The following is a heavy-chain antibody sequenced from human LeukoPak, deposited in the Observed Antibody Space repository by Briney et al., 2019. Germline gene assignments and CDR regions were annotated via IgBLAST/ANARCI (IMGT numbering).Heavy chain of an antibody. CDR3: AKGLDEGYCSGGSCSRNVFDY. CDR2: ISYDGSNK. J-gene: IGHJ4*02. D-gene: IGHD2-15*01. CDR1: GSTFSSYG. Sequence: GGSLRLSCAASGSTFSSYGMHWVRQAPGKGLDWVAVISYDGSNKAYPDSVKGRFTISRDNSQNTLYLQMNSLRAEDTAVYYCAKGLDEGYCSGGSCSRNVFDYWGQGTLVTVSS. V-gene: IGHV3-30*18.